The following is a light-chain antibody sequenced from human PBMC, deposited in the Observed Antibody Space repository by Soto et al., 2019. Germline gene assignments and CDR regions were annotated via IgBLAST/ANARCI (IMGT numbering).Light chain of an antibody. J-gene: IGLJ1*01. V-gene: IGLV2-14*03. Sequence: QSVLTQPASVSGSPGQSIAISCTGTSSDVGGYNYVSWYQHHPGEAPKLMIYDVTNRPSGVSNRFSGSKSGNTASLTISGLQTEDEADYYCSSYTSSSTRVFGTGPKVTVL. CDR2: DVT. CDR3: SSYTSSSTRV. CDR1: SSDVGGYNY.